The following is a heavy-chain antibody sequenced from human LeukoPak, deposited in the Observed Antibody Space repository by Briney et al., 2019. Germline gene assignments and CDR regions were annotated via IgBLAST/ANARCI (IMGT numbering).Heavy chain of an antibody. Sequence: HSGGSLRLSCAASGFTFTQYGMHWVRQAPGRGLEWVAVIWYDGTIKYYADSVRGRFTISRDNTKNTLFLQMNSLRADDTAVYYCARAGHGDSRPYHYSMDAWGQGTTVTVSS. CDR3: ARAGHGDSRPYHYSMDA. CDR2: IWYDGTIK. V-gene: IGHV3-33*01. CDR1: GFTFTQYG. D-gene: IGHD4-17*01. J-gene: IGHJ6*02.